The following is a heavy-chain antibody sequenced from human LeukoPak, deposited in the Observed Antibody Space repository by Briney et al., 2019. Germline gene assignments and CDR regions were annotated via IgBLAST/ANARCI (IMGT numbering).Heavy chain of an antibody. J-gene: IGHJ4*02. V-gene: IGHV1-2*02. Sequence: ASVKVSCKASGYTFTGYYVHWVRQAPGQGLEWMGWINPNSGGTNYAQKFQGRVTMTRDTSISTAYMELSRLRSDDTAVYYCARDQRFGELLYYFDYWGQGTLVTVSS. CDR2: INPNSGGT. CDR1: GYTFTGYY. D-gene: IGHD3-10*01. CDR3: ARDQRFGELLYYFDY.